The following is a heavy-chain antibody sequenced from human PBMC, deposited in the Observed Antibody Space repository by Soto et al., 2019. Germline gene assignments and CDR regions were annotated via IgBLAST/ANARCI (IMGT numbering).Heavy chain of an antibody. Sequence: SVKVSCKTSGGTFVRHVISWVRQAPGQGPEWMGKINPLSGISNYAQKFQDRVTFTADTDSSSAYMELSRLRSDDTAVYYCARAGYSYGLPDAFDIWGQGTMVTVSS. CDR3: ARAGYSYGLPDAFDI. CDR1: GGTFVRHV. J-gene: IGHJ3*02. D-gene: IGHD5-18*01. CDR2: INPLSGIS. V-gene: IGHV1-69*04.